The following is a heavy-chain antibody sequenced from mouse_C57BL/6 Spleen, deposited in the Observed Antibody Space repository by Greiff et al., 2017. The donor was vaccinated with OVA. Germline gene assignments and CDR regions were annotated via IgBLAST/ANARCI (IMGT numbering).Heavy chain of an antibody. CDR1: GYTFTSYW. Sequence: QVQLQQPGAELVKPGASVKVSCKASGYTFTSYWMHWVKQRPGQGLEWIGRIHPSDSDTNYNQKFKGKATLTVDKSSSTAYMQLSSLTSEDAAVYYCAIEEFYYGSSYAMDYWGQGTSVTVSS. D-gene: IGHD1-1*01. CDR2: IHPSDSDT. J-gene: IGHJ4*01. V-gene: IGHV1-74*01. CDR3: AIEEFYYGSSYAMDY.